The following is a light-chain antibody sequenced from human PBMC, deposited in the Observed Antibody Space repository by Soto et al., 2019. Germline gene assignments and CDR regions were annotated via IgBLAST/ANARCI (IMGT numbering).Light chain of an antibody. CDR3: HQRR. V-gene: IGKV3-11*01. CDR1: QSVSSY. Sequence: EIVLTQSPATLYLSPGDRATLSCRASQSVSSYLAWYQQKPGQAPRLLIYDASKRATGIPVRFSGSGSGTDFTLTISSLEPEDFAFYCCHQRRFGQGTKLEIK. J-gene: IGKJ2*01. CDR2: DAS.